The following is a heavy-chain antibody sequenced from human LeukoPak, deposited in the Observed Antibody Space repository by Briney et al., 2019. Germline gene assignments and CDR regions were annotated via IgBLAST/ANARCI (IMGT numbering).Heavy chain of an antibody. D-gene: IGHD7-27*01. CDR3: ATHQATGAHSKVDY. CDR1: GFTFSNYA. J-gene: IGHJ4*02. V-gene: IGHV3-23*01. CDR2: ILAGGTNT. Sequence: GASLRLSCAASGFTFSNYAMTWVRQAPGKGLEWVSSILAGGTNTQYADSVRGRFTISRDNSKNTLYLQMNSLRAEDTALYHCATHQATGAHSKVDYWGQGTLVTVSS.